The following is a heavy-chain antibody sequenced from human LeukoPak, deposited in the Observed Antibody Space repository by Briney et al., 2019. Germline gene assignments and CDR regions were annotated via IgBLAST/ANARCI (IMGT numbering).Heavy chain of an antibody. J-gene: IGHJ5*02. CDR3: ARDGGWAAAGTSWFDP. CDR1: GFTFSSYW. D-gene: IGHD6-13*01. CDR2: INTDGSST. Sequence: GGSLRLSCAASGFTFSSYWMHWVRQAPGKGLVWVSRINTDGSSTSYADSVKGRFTISKDNAKNTLYLQMNSLRAEDTAVYYCARDGGWAAAGTSWFDPWGQGTLVTVSS. V-gene: IGHV3-74*01.